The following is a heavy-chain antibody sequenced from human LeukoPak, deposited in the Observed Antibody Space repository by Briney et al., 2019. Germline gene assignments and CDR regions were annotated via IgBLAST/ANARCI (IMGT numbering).Heavy chain of an antibody. J-gene: IGHJ4*02. CDR1: GGIFSSYT. CDR2: IIPILGIA. D-gene: IGHD5-18*01. CDR3: ARTGTAMGPPLDY. V-gene: IGHV1-69*02. Sequence: SVKASCKASGGIFSSYTISWVRQAPGQGLEWMGRIIPILGIANYAQKFQGRVTITADKSTSTAYMELSSLRSEDTAVYYCARTGTAMGPPLDYWGQGTLVTVSS.